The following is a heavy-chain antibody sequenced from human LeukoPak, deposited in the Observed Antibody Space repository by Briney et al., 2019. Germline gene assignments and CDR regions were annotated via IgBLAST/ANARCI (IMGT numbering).Heavy chain of an antibody. Sequence: PGGSLRLPCAASGFTFSIHERNWVRQAPGKGLDRVSYFGSSGYAIHYADTVKGRFTISRDNAKNSLYLQMSNLTAEDTAVYYCARDRRGRGYYYGMDVWGQGTTVTVSS. CDR2: FGSSGYAI. V-gene: IGHV3-48*03. J-gene: IGHJ6*02. CDR3: ARDRRGRGYYYGMDV. D-gene: IGHD1-14*01. CDR1: GFTFSIHE.